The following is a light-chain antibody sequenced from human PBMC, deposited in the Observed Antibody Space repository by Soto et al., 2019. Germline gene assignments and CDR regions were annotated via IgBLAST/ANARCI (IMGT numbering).Light chain of an antibody. CDR3: QQLNRYLRT. V-gene: IGKV1-9*01. CDR1: QGIIIY. Sequence: DMKLTPSPSFLSASVGYRVTFTCLASQGIIIYLAWYQQKQGKAPKLLIDAXSTLQSGVPSRLSGSGSGTEFTLTISSLQPEYFANYYCQQLNRYLRTFGQGTRLEIK. CDR2: AXS. J-gene: IGKJ5*01.